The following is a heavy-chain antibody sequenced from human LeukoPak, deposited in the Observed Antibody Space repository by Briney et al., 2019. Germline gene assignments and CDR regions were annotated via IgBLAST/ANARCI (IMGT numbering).Heavy chain of an antibody. CDR1: GGSISRYY. J-gene: IGHJ5*02. V-gene: IGHV4-59*01. D-gene: IGHD1-26*01. Sequence: SEALSLPCNVSGGSISRYYWSWIRPPPGKGLEWIGYIYYSGSTNYNPSLKSRVTISVDTSKNQFSLKLSSVTAADTAVYYCARGGSGGWFDPWGQGTLVTVSS. CDR3: ARGGSGGWFDP. CDR2: IYYSGST.